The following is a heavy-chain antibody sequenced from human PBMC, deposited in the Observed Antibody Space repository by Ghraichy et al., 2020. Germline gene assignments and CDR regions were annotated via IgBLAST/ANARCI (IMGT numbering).Heavy chain of an antibody. D-gene: IGHD3-3*01. V-gene: IGHV4-34*01. J-gene: IGHJ4*02. CDR1: GGSFSGYY. Sequence: SETLSLTCAVYGGSFSGYYWSWIRQPPGKGLEWIGEINHSGSTNYNPSLKSRVTISVDTSKNQFSLKLSSVTAADTAVYYCARGRKKPVKLGVGFDYWGQGTLVTVSS. CDR2: INHSGST. CDR3: ARGRKKPVKLGVGFDY.